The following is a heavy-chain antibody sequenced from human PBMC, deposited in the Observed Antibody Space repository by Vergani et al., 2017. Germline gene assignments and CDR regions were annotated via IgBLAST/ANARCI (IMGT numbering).Heavy chain of an antibody. V-gene: IGHV3-48*03. CDR2: ISSSGSTI. D-gene: IGHD3-3*01. Sequence: EVQLVESGGGLVQPGGSLRLSCAASGFTFSSYEMNWVRQAPGKGLEWVSYISSSGSTIYYADSVKGRFTISRDNAKNSLYLQMNSLRAEDTAVYYCAGDFSDAFDIWGQGTMVTVSS. CDR1: GFTFSSYE. J-gene: IGHJ3*02. CDR3: AGDFSDAFDI.